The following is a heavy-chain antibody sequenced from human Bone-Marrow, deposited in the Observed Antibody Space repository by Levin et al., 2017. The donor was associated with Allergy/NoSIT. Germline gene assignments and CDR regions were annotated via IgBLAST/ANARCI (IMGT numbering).Heavy chain of an antibody. J-gene: IGHJ3*01. CDR2: IGVRDRT. V-gene: IGHV3-23*01. CDR1: GFIFRNSA. Sequence: LSLPCAASGFIFRNSAMSWVRQAPGKGPEWVSGIGVRDRTYYSDSVRGRFTISRDNFKNTLYLQMNSLRDEDTAVYYCGKDPNGDFVGAFDLWGQGTMVTVSS. D-gene: IGHD4-17*01. CDR3: GKDPNGDFVGAFDL.